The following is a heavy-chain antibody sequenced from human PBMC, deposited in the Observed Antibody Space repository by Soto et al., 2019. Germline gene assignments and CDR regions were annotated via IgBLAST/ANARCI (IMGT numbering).Heavy chain of an antibody. CDR3: TRLYCGGDCDFDS. D-gene: IGHD2-21*02. CDR1: GFTFSGSA. CDR2: IRDKANSYAT. Sequence: EVQLVESGGGLVQPGGSLKLSCAASGFTFSGSAMHWVRQAPGKGLEWVGRIRDKANSYATAYTASVKGRFTISRDDSKNTAYLQMNSLKTEDTAVYYCTRLYCGGDCDFDSWGQGTLVTVSS. V-gene: IGHV3-73*02. J-gene: IGHJ4*02.